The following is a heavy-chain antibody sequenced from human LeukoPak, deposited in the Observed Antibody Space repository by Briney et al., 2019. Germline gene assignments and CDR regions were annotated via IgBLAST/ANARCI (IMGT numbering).Heavy chain of an antibody. CDR1: GYTFTGYY. J-gene: IGHJ4*02. CDR3: ARGGFVQAVVTAIDY. Sequence: ASVKVYCKASGYTFTGYYMHWVRQAPGQGLAWMGWINPNSGGTNYAQKFQGWVTMTRDTSISTAYMELSRLRSDDTAVYYCARGGFVQAVVTAIDYWGQGTLVTVSS. D-gene: IGHD2-21*02. CDR2: INPNSGGT. V-gene: IGHV1-2*04.